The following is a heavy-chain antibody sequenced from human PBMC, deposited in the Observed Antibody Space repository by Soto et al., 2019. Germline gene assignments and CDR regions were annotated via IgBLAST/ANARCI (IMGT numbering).Heavy chain of an antibody. CDR2: IDPKSGGT. V-gene: IGHV1-2*02. Sequence: QLVQSGAEVKKPGASVRVSCKTSGPTFIAYYIHWVRQAPGQGIEWMGWIDPKSGGTTYEQKFLGRVTMNRDTSINTAYMDLNRLTSDDTAVYYCARVSVDVPEWGQGTLITVSS. CDR3: ARVSVDVPE. D-gene: IGHD5-12*01. CDR1: GPTFIAYY. J-gene: IGHJ4*02.